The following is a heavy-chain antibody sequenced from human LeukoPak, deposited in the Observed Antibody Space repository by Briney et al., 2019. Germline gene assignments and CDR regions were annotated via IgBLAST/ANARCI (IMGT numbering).Heavy chain of an antibody. CDR1: GYTFTGYY. J-gene: IGHJ4*02. CDR2: INPNSGGT. CDR3: ARGQYSSSWDHDY. V-gene: IGHV1-2*02. D-gene: IGHD6-13*01. Sequence: GASVKVSCKASGYTFTGYYMHWVRQAPGQGLEWMGWINPNSGGTNYAQKFQGRVTMTRDTSISTAYMELSRLRSDDTAVYYCARGQYSSSWDHDYWGQGTLVTVSS.